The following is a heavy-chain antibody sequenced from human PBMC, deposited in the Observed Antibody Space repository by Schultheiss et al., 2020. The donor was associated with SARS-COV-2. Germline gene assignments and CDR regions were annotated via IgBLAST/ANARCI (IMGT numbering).Heavy chain of an antibody. CDR2: INPSGGST. CDR3: ARDDCSSTSCYFGY. J-gene: IGHJ4*02. Sequence: ASVKVSCKASGYTFTSYYMHWVRQAPGQGLEWMGIINPSGGSTSYAQKFQGRVTMTRDTSITTAYMELSSLRSDDTAVYYCARDDCSSTSCYFGYWGQGTLVTVSS. V-gene: IGHV1-46*01. CDR1: GYTFTSYY. D-gene: IGHD2-2*01.